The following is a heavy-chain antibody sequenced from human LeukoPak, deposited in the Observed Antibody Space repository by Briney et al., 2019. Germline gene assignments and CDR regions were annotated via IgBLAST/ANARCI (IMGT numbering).Heavy chain of an antibody. D-gene: IGHD5-12*01. CDR3: AKGVGYGGYPYYYYYGMDV. Sequence: QAGGSLRLSCAASGFTFSSYAMSWVRQAPGKGLEWVSGISGSGGSTYYADSVRGRFTISRDNSKNTLYLQMNSLRAEDTAVYYCAKGVGYGGYPYYYYYGMDVWGQGTTVTVSS. J-gene: IGHJ6*02. CDR1: GFTFSSYA. V-gene: IGHV3-23*01. CDR2: ISGSGGST.